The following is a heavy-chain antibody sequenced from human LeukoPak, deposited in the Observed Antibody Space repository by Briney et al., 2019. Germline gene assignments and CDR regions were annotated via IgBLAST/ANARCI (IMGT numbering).Heavy chain of an antibody. CDR1: GGTFSSYA. Sequence: SVKVSCKASGGTFSSYAISWVRQAPGQGLEWMGRIIPIFGTAHYAQKFQGRVTITTDESTSTAYMELSSLRSEHTAVYYCARVRSDRAFDIWGPGTMVTVSS. J-gene: IGHJ3*02. D-gene: IGHD1-26*01. CDR3: ARVRSDRAFDI. CDR2: IIPIFGTA. V-gene: IGHV1-69*05.